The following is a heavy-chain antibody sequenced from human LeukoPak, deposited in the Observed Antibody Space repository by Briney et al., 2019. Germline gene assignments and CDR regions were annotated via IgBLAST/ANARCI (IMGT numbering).Heavy chain of an antibody. V-gene: IGHV1-8*01. D-gene: IGHD3-10*01. Sequence: ASVKVSCKASGYTFTSYDINWVRQATGQGLEWMGWMNPNSGNTGYAQKFHGRVTMTRNTSISTAYMELSSLRSEDAAVYYCAREWFASGSYYRPLDYWGQGILVTVSS. CDR3: AREWFASGSYYRPLDY. J-gene: IGHJ4*02. CDR2: MNPNSGNT. CDR1: GYTFTSYD.